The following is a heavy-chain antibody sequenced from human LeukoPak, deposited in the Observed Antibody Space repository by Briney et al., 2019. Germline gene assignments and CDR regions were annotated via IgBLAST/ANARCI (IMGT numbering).Heavy chain of an antibody. J-gene: IGHJ4*02. V-gene: IGHV4-38-2*02. Sequence: SETLSLTCTVSGYSISSGYYWGWIRQPPGKGLEWIGSINHSGSTYYNPSLKSRVTISVDTSKNQFSLKLSSVTAADTAVYYCARRPTEGVDYWGQGTLVTVSS. D-gene: IGHD3-10*01. CDR2: INHSGST. CDR3: ARRPTEGVDY. CDR1: GYSISSGYY.